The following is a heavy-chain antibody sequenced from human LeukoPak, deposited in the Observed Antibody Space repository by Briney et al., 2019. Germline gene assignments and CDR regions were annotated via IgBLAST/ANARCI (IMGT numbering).Heavy chain of an antibody. Sequence: SETLSLTCAVYAGSFSAYYWSWIRQPPGKGLEWIGEINHSGSTNYNPSLKSRVTISVDMSKNQFSLKLSSVTAADTAVYYCARGERGGRGSNRYYFDYWGQGTLVTVSS. CDR1: AGSFSAYY. V-gene: IGHV4-34*01. CDR2: INHSGST. J-gene: IGHJ4*02. CDR3: ARGERGGRGSNRYYFDY. D-gene: IGHD1-14*01.